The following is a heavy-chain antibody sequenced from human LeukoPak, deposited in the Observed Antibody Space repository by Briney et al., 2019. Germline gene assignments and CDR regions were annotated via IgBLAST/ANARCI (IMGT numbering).Heavy chain of an antibody. Sequence: GGSPRLSCAASGFTFSRYWMTSVRQAPGKGLEWVANIKEDGSEKYYVDSVKGRFTISRDNAKNSLYLQMNSLRAEDTAVYYCARPAGWGSLDYWGQGTLVTVSS. CDR1: GFTFSRYW. V-gene: IGHV3-7*01. CDR3: ARPAGWGSLDY. D-gene: IGHD7-27*01. J-gene: IGHJ4*02. CDR2: IKEDGSEK.